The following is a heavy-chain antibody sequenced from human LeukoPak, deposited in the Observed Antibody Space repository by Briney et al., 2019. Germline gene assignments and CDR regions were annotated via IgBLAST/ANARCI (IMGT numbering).Heavy chain of an antibody. J-gene: IGHJ4*02. CDR2: IYYSGST. D-gene: IGHD5-12*01. CDR1: GGSISSSSYY. V-gene: IGHV4-39*01. Sequence: PSETLSLTCTVSGGSISSSSYYWSWIRQPPGKGLEWIGSIYYSGSTYYNPSLKSRVTISVDTSKNQFSLKLSSVTAADTAVYYCARLPIYSGYDQDTSDYWGQGTLVTVSS. CDR3: ARLPIYSGYDQDTSDY.